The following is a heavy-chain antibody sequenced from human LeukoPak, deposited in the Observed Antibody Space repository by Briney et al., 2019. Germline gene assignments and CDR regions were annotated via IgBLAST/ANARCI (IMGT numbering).Heavy chain of an antibody. J-gene: IGHJ4*02. D-gene: IGHD3-3*01. CDR2: INHSGST. CDR3: ARSYDFWSGYSIDY. Sequence: WXXIXQPXXKGLEWIGEINHSGSTNYNPSLKSRVTISVDTSKNQFSLKLSSVTAADTAVYYCARSYDFWSGYSIDYWGQGTLVTVSS. V-gene: IGHV4-34*01.